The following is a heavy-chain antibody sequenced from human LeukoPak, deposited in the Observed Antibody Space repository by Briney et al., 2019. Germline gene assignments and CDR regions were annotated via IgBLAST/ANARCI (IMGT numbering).Heavy chain of an antibody. J-gene: IGHJ2*01. CDR1: GGSFSGYY. D-gene: IGHD5-24*01. V-gene: IGHV4-34*01. Sequence: SETLSLTCAVYGGSFSGYYWSWIRQPPGKGLEWIGEINHSGSTNYNPSLKSRVTISVDTSKNQFSLKLSSVTAADTAVYYCARIKRWLQFRHFDLWGRGTLVTVSS. CDR3: ARIKRWLQFRHFDL. CDR2: INHSGST.